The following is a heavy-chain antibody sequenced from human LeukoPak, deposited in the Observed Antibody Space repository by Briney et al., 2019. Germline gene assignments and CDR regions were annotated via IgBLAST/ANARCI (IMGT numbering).Heavy chain of an antibody. J-gene: IGHJ4*02. CDR2: ISWDGGST. CDR1: GFTFDDYA. D-gene: IGHD3-3*01. CDR3: AKDSGGDDFWSGYYLDY. Sequence: GGSLRLSCAASGFTFDDYAMHWVRQAPGKGLEWVSLISWDGGSTYYADSVKGRFTISRDSSKNSLYLQMNSLRAEDTALYYCAKDSGGDDFWSGYYLDYWGQGTPVTVSS. V-gene: IGHV3-43D*04.